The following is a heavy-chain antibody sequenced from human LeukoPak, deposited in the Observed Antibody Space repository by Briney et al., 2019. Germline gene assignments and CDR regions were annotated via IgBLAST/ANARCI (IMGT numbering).Heavy chain of an antibody. CDR1: GFTFDDYA. Sequence: GRSLRLSCAASGFTFDDYAMHWVRQAPGKGLEWVSGISWNSGSIGYADSVKGRFTISRDNAKNSLYLQMNSLRAEDTALYYCAKDQSNWSYFDYWGQGTLVTVSS. CDR3: AKDQSNWSYFDY. D-gene: IGHD1-20*01. J-gene: IGHJ4*02. CDR2: ISWNSGSI. V-gene: IGHV3-9*01.